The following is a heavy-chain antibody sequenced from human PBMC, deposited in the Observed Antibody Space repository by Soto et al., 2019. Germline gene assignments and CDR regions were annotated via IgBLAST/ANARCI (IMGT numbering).Heavy chain of an antibody. CDR1: GFTVTRNY. V-gene: IGHV3-66*01. J-gene: IGHJ4*02. D-gene: IGHD3-3*01. Sequence: GGSLRLSCAASGFTVTRNYMSWVRQAPGKGLEWVSIIYSGGSTYYADSVKGRFTISRDNSKNTLYLQMNSLRAEDTAVYYCTRAKSEWQQPDYWGQGTLVTGSS. CDR2: IYSGGST. CDR3: TRAKSEWQQPDY.